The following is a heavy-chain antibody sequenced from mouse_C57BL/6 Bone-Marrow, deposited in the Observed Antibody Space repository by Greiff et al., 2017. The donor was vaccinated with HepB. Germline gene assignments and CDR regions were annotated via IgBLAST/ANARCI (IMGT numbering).Heavy chain of an antibody. D-gene: IGHD3-1*01. CDR2: ISYDGSN. CDR1: GYSITSGYY. V-gene: IGHV3-6*01. CDR3: ARDRENAMDY. J-gene: IGHJ4*01. Sequence: EVQRVESGPGLVKPSQSLSLTCSVTGYSITSGYYWNWIRQFPGNKLEWMGYISYDGSNNYNPSLKNRISITRDTSKNQFFLKLNSVTTEDTATYYCARDRENAMDYWGQGTSVTVSS.